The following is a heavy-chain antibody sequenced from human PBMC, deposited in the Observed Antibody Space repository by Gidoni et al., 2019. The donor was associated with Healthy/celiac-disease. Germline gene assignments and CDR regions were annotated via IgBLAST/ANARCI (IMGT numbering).Heavy chain of an antibody. CDR2: IYYSGST. J-gene: IGHJ3*02. CDR1: GGSISSSSYY. V-gene: IGHV4-39*01. Sequence: QLQLQESGPGLVKPSETLSLPCTVSGGSISSSSYYWGWIRQPPGKGLEWIGSIYYSGSTYYNPSLKSRATISVDTSKNQFSLKLSSVTAADTAVYYCARADGIYDILTGYYLGAFDIWGQGTMVTVSS. CDR3: ARADGIYDILTGYYLGAFDI. D-gene: IGHD3-9*01.